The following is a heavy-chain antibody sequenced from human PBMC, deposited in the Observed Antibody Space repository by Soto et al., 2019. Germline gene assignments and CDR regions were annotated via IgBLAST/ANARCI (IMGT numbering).Heavy chain of an antibody. V-gene: IGHV3-48*03. CDR1: GFTFSSYE. Sequence: GGSLRLSCAASGFTFSSYEMNWVRQAPGKGLEWVSYISSSGSTIYYADSVKGRFTISRDNAKNSLYLQMNSLGAEDTAVYYCARDVNTVTTDFDYWGQGTLVTVSS. D-gene: IGHD4-4*01. CDR3: ARDVNTVTTDFDY. CDR2: ISSSGSTI. J-gene: IGHJ4*02.